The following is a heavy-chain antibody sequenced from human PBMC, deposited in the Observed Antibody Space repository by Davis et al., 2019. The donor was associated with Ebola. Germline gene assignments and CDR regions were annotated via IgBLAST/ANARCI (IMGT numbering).Heavy chain of an antibody. CDR2: ISSSSSTI. Sequence: GESLKISCAASGFTFSDYYMSWIRQAPGKGLEWVSYISSSSSTIYYADSVKGRFTISRDNAKNSLYLQMNSLRDEDTAVYYCARSRRDGYSIYYYYGMDVWGQGTTVTVSS. CDR1: GFTFSDYY. V-gene: IGHV3-11*04. J-gene: IGHJ6*02. D-gene: IGHD5-24*01. CDR3: ARSRRDGYSIYYYYGMDV.